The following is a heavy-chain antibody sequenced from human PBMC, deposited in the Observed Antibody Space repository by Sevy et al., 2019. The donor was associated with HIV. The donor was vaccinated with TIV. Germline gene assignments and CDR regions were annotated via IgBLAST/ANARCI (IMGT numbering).Heavy chain of an antibody. V-gene: IGHV3-7*01. J-gene: IGHJ4*02. CDR2: IKQDAGQK. D-gene: IGHD1-7*01. CDR1: GFTFSKYW. Sequence: GGSLRLSCAASGFTFSKYWMGWVRQAPGKGLEWVANIKQDAGQKYYVDSVKGRCTISRDNAKNSLYLQMISLRAEDTVVYFCARDDGNYYFHYWGQGTLVTVSS. CDR3: ARDDGNYYFHY.